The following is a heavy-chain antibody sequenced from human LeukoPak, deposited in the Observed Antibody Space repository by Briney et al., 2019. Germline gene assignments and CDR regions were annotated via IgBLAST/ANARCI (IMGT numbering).Heavy chain of an antibody. Sequence: GGSLRLSCAASGFTFSSYSMNWVRQAPGKWLEWVSYITFSSSIIYYADSVRGRFTISRDNAKNSLYLQMNSLRAEDTAVYYCARGPATFDYWGQGTLVTVSS. D-gene: IGHD2-2*01. V-gene: IGHV3-48*04. J-gene: IGHJ4*02. CDR3: ARGPATFDY. CDR1: GFTFSSYS. CDR2: ITFSSSII.